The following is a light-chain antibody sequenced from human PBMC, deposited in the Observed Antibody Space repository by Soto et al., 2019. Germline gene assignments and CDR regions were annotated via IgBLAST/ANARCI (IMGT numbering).Light chain of an antibody. CDR2: AVS. Sequence: IKMNQAPSSLSASVGDRGTIPCRASQTISNFLNWYQQKPGKAPKLLIYAVSTLQSGVPSRFSGSGGGTDFTLSISSVQPEDFATYFCQQSYMDPITFGQGARLEIK. CDR3: QQSYMDPIT. V-gene: IGKV1-39*01. J-gene: IGKJ5*01. CDR1: QTISNF.